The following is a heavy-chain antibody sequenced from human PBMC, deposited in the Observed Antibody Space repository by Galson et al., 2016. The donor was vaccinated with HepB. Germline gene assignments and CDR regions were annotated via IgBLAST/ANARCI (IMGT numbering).Heavy chain of an antibody. D-gene: IGHD5-18*01. J-gene: IGHJ4*02. Sequence: TLSLTCTVSGGSLSTDDYFWNWIRQPPGKGLEWISYIYSTGSTYYNPSLKSRVLISVDTSKTHFSLKLTPVTAADTAVYFCARGDTSMVGIDSWGQGSLVTVSS. CDR1: GGSLSTDDYF. CDR3: ARGDTSMVGIDS. CDR2: IYSTGST. V-gene: IGHV4-30-4*01.